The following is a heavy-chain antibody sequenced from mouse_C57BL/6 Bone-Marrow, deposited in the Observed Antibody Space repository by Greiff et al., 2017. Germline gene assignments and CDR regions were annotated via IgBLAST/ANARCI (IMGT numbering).Heavy chain of an antibody. V-gene: IGHV12-3*01. J-gene: IGHJ4*01. Sequence: QVQLQESGPGLVKPSQSLFLTCSITGFPITSGYYWIWIRQSPGKPLEWMGYITHSGETFYNPSLQSPISITRETSKNQFFLQLNSVTTEDTAMYYCAGVSYYGSSFYAMDYWGQGTSVTVSS. CDR3: AGVSYYGSSFYAMDY. D-gene: IGHD1-1*01. CDR2: ITHSGET. CDR1: GFPITSGYY.